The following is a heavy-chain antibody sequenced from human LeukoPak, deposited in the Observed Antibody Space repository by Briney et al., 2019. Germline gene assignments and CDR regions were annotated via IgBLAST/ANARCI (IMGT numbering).Heavy chain of an antibody. V-gene: IGHV3-30*04. Sequence: GGSLRLSCVASELSLSLYAMAWVRQAPGKGLEWVAVISYDGSNKYYADSVKGRFTISRDNSKNTLYLQMNSLRAEDTAVYYCARAAVRLTTAHYGMDVWGQGTTVTVSS. D-gene: IGHD1-14*01. CDR2: ISYDGSNK. CDR3: ARAAVRLTTAHYGMDV. J-gene: IGHJ6*02. CDR1: ELSLSLYA.